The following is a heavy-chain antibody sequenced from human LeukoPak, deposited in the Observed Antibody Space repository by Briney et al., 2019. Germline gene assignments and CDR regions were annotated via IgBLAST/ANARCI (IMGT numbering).Heavy chain of an antibody. Sequence: ASVKVSCKASGYTFTGYYMHWVRQAPGQGREWVGWINPNSGGTNYAQKFQGRVTMTRDTSISTAYMELSRLRSDDTAVYYCAREDIAAAVNFDYWGQGTLVTVSS. CDR2: INPNSGGT. J-gene: IGHJ4*02. D-gene: IGHD6-13*01. V-gene: IGHV1-2*02. CDR1: GYTFTGYY. CDR3: AREDIAAAVNFDY.